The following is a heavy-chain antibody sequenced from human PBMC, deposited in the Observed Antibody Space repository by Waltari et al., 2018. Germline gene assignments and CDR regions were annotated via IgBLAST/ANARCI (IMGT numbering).Heavy chain of an antibody. CDR1: GGSISSYY. J-gene: IGHJ3*02. Sequence: QVQLQESGPGLVKHSENLSLTCTVSGGSISSYYWSWIRQPPGKGLEWIGDNYYRGTTNYNPFLKSRVTISIDTSKNQFSLKMNSVTAADTAVYYCARGSRGNGAAFDIWGQGTMVTVSS. D-gene: IGHD2-8*01. V-gene: IGHV4-59*01. CDR3: ARGSRGNGAAFDI. CDR2: NYYRGTT.